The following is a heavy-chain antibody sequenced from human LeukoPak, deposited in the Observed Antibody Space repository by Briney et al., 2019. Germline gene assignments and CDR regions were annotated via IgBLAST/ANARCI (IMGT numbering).Heavy chain of an antibody. CDR2: IYHSGST. D-gene: IGHD6-6*01. J-gene: IGHJ4*02. CDR1: GYSISSGYY. Sequence: SETLSLTCTVSGYSISSGYYWGWIRQPPGKGLEWIANIYHSGSTYYNPSLKSRVTISVDTSKNQFSLKLSSVTAADTAVYYCARSPAIAARPYYFDYWGQGTLVTVSS. CDR3: ARSPAIAARPYYFDY. V-gene: IGHV4-38-2*02.